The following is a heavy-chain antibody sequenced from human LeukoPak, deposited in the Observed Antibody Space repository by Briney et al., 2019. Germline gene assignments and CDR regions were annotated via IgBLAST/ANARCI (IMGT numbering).Heavy chain of an antibody. CDR1: GFTFSNYA. CDR3: GRYLNY. J-gene: IGHJ4*02. Sequence: GGSLRLSCAASGFTFSNYAMSWVRQAPGKGLEWVSSIVGSGDNTYYADSVKGRFTISRDNSRNTVYLQMTSLRVEDTAVYYCGRYLNYWGQGTLVTVSS. CDR2: IVGSGDNT. V-gene: IGHV3-23*01. D-gene: IGHD1-14*01.